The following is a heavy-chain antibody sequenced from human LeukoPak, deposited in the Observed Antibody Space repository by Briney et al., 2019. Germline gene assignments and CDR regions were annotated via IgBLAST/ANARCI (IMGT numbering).Heavy chain of an antibody. V-gene: IGHV3-11*06. CDR3: ARGSVVLLWFGEPMPRDYYFDY. CDR1: GLTFSDYY. CDR2: ISSSSSYT. Sequence: GGSLRLSCAASGLTFSDYYMSWIRQAPGKGLEWVSYISSSSSYTNYADSVKGRFTISRDNAKNSLYLQMNSLRAEDTAVYYCARGSVVLLWFGEPMPRDYYFDYWGQGTLVTVSS. J-gene: IGHJ4*02. D-gene: IGHD3-10*01.